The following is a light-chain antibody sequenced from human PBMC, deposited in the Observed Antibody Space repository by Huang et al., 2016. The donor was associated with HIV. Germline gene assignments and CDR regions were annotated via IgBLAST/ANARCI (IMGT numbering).Light chain of an antibody. CDR1: QSVLYSSNNKNY. CDR2: WAS. V-gene: IGKV4-1*01. J-gene: IGKJ2*01. Sequence: DIVMTQSPDSLAVSLGERATINCKSSQSVLYSSNNKNYLAWYQQKPGHPPKLLIYWASTRESVVPDRFSGSGSGTDFTLTISSLQAEDVAVYYCQQYYSTPQTFGQGTKLEIK. CDR3: QQYYSTPQT.